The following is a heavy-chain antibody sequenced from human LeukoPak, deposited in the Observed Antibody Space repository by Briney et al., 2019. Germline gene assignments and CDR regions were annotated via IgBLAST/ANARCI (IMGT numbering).Heavy chain of an antibody. V-gene: IGHV4-61*01. CDR3: AREGGDDYGDYDAFDI. CDR1: GGSVSSGSYY. Sequence: SETLSLTCTVPGGSVSSGSYYWSWIRQPPGKGLEWIGYIYYSGSTNYNPSLKSRVTISVDTSKNQFSLKLSSVTAADTAVYYCAREGGDDYGDYDAFDIWGQGTMVTVSS. J-gene: IGHJ3*02. D-gene: IGHD4-17*01. CDR2: IYYSGST.